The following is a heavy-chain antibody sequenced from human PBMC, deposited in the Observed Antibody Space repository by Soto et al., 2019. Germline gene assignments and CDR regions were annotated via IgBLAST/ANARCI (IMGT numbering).Heavy chain of an antibody. CDR2: NNNDGSGT. CDR3: ATVFEH. CDR1: GFTFSNYW. J-gene: IGHJ4*02. V-gene: IGHV3-74*01. Sequence: EVQLVESGGGLVQPGGSLRISCAASGFTFSNYWMHWVRQVPGKGLVWVSRNNNDGSGTSYADSVKGRFTISRDNAKNTLYLHMNSLGAEDTAVYYCATVFEHWGQGTLVTVSS.